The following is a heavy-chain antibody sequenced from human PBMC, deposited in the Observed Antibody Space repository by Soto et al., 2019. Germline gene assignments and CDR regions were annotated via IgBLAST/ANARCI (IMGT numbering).Heavy chain of an antibody. D-gene: IGHD1-26*01. Sequence: SETLSLTCTVSGGSISSGDYYWSWIRQPPGKGLEWIGYIYYSGSTYYNPSLKSRVTISVDTSKNQFSLKLSSVTAADTAVYYCAREILAEPGYIDYWGQGTLVTVST. CDR1: GGSISSGDYY. V-gene: IGHV4-30-4*01. CDR2: IYYSGST. CDR3: AREILAEPGYIDY. J-gene: IGHJ4*02.